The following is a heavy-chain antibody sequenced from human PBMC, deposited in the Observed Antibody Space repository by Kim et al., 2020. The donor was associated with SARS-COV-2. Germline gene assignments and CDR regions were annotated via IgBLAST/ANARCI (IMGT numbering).Heavy chain of an antibody. CDR2: IYPGDSDT. V-gene: IGHV5-51*01. CDR3: ARHGGKRPGSSWYGVGYYYYYGMDV. J-gene: IGHJ6*02. Sequence: GASLKISCKGSGYSFTSYWIGWVRQMPGKGLEWMGIIYPGDSDTRYSPSFQGQVTISADKSISTAYLQWSSLKASDTAMYYCARHGGKRPGSSWYGVGYYYYYGMDVWGQGTTVTVSS. CDR1: GYSFTSYW. D-gene: IGHD6-13*01.